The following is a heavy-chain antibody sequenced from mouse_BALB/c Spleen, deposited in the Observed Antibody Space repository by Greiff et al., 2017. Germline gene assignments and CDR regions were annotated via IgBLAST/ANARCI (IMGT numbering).Heavy chain of an antibody. V-gene: IGHV3-8*02. J-gene: IGHJ4*01. CDR2: ISYSGST. CDR1: GDSITSGY. CDR3: ARSTDLLLRYYAMDY. Sequence: VQLQQSGPSLVKPSQTLSLTCSVTGDSITSGYWNWIRKFPGNKLEYMGYISYSGSTYYNPSLKSRISITRDTSKNQYYLQLNSVTTEDTATYYCARSTDLLLRYYAMDYWGQGTSVTVSS. D-gene: IGHD1-1*01.